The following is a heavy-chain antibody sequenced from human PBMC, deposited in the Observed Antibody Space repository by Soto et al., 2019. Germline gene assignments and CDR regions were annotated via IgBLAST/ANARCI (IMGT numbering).Heavy chain of an antibody. D-gene: IGHD3-10*01. CDR3: ARVNTFGGPQYYYGMDV. V-gene: IGHV3-33*01. Sequence: GGSLRLSCAASGFTFSSYGMHWVRQAPGKGLEWVAVIWYDGSNKYYADSVKGRFTISRDNSKNTLYLQMNSLRAEDTAVYYCARVNTFGGPQYYYGMDVSGQGTTVTASS. CDR1: GFTFSSYG. J-gene: IGHJ6*02. CDR2: IWYDGSNK.